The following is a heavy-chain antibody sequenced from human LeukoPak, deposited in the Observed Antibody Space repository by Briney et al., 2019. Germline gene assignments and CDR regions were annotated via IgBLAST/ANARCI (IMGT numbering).Heavy chain of an antibody. D-gene: IGHD3-16*01. CDR3: ARGGSTYFDS. V-gene: IGHV3-74*01. J-gene: IGHJ4*01. CDR2: IHSDGGSS. CDR1: GFSFTNYW. Sequence: GGSLRLSCAASGFSFTNYWMHWVRQAPGTGLVWVSRIHSDGGSSYADSVKGRFTISRDNAKNTLYLQMDTLRGDDTAVYYCARGGSTYFDSWGHGTLVTVSS.